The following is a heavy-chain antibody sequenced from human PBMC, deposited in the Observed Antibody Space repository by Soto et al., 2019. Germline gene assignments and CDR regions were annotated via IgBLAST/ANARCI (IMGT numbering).Heavy chain of an antibody. CDR3: AKEHLKAGNTFGYPFDC. CDR2: IGGSGDST. J-gene: IGHJ4*02. Sequence: ASLRLSCAASGFTFSSYAMSWVRQAPGKGLEWVSAIGGSGDSTYYADSVKGRFTISRDNSKNTLYLQMNSLRAEDTAVYYCAKEHLKAGNTFGYPFDCWGPGTLVTVSS. CDR1: GFTFSSYA. D-gene: IGHD5-18*01. V-gene: IGHV3-23*01.